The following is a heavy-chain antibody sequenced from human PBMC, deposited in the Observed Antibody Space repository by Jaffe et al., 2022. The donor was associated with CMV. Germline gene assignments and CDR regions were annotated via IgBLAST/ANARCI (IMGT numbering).Heavy chain of an antibody. V-gene: IGHV3-53*01. CDR2: IYSGGST. CDR1: GFTVSSNY. D-gene: IGHD1-7*01. J-gene: IGHJ6*02. Sequence: EVQLVESGGGLIQPGGSLRLSCAASGFTVSSNYMSWVRQAPGKGLEWVSVIYSGGSTYYADSVKGRFTISRDNSKNTLYLQMNSLRAEDTAVYYCARDMGEAPYNWNYGPLYYYYYGMDVWGQGTTVTVSS. CDR3: ARDMGEAPYNWNYGPLYYYYYGMDV.